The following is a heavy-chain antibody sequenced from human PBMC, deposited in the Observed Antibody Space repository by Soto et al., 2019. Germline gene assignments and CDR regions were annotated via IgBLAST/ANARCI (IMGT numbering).Heavy chain of an antibody. J-gene: IGHJ4*02. CDR1: GFTFSSYA. CDR3: AKAPSLCSGGSCYPDY. Sequence: PGGSLRLSCAASGFTFSSYAMSWVRQAPGKGLEWVSAISGSGGSTYYADSVKGRFTISRDNSKNTLYLQMNSLRAEDTAVYYCAKAPSLCSGGSCYPDYWGQGTLVTVSS. CDR2: ISGSGGST. V-gene: IGHV3-23*01. D-gene: IGHD2-15*01.